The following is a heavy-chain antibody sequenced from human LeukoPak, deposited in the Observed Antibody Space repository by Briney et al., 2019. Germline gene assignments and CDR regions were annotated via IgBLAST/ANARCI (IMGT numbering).Heavy chain of an antibody. CDR1: GFTFSRYS. D-gene: IGHD6-13*01. CDR2: ISSSTSTI. V-gene: IGHV3-48*01. J-gene: IGHJ4*02. Sequence: GGSLRLSCAASGFTFSRYSMNWVRQAPGKGLEWVSYISSSTSTIYYADSVKGRFTISRDNAKNSLYLQVNSLRAEDTAVYYCARDPAAAGIWGQGTWVTVSS. CDR3: ARDPAAAGI.